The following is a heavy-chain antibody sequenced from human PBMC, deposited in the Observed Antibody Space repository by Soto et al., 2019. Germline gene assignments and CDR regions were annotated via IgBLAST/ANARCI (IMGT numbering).Heavy chain of an antibody. D-gene: IGHD2-2*02. CDR2: ISYDGSNK. Sequence: QVQLVESGGGVVQPGRSLRLSCAASGFTFSSYGMHWARQAPGKGLEWVAVISYDGSNKYYADSVKGRFTISRDNSKNTLYLQMNSLRAEDTAVYYCAKDLYDYWGQGTLVTVSS. J-gene: IGHJ4*02. CDR1: GFTFSSYG. CDR3: AKDLYDY. V-gene: IGHV3-30*18.